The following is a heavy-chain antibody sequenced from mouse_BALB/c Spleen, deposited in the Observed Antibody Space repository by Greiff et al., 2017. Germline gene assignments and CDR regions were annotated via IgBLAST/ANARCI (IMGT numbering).Heavy chain of an antibody. J-gene: IGHJ2*01. CDR2: IWAGGST. D-gene: IGHD1-1*01. Sequence: VQGVESGPGLVAPSQSLSITCTVSGFSLTSYGVHWVRQPPGKGLEWLGVIWAGGSTNYNSALMSRLSISKDNSKSQVFLKMNSLQTDDTARYYCARDYGSFYYFDYWGQGTTLTVSS. CDR3: ARDYGSFYYFDY. V-gene: IGHV2-9*02. CDR1: GFSLTSYG.